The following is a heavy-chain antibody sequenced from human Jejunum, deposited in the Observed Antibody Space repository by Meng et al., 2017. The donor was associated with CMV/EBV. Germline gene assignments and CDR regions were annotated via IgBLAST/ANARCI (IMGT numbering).Heavy chain of an antibody. CDR2: ISNDRNIE. V-gene: IGHV3-30-3*01. CDR3: ARDPAFGEYDY. CDR1: GFTFVRQA. Sequence: LSFAASGFTFVRQALRWGRQAPGKGLAWVAAISNDRNIEYYANTVRGRFTISRDNSQSTLYLQMNSLNTEATALHSCARDPAFGEYDYWGQGTLVTVSS. J-gene: IGHJ4*02. D-gene: IGHD4-17*01.